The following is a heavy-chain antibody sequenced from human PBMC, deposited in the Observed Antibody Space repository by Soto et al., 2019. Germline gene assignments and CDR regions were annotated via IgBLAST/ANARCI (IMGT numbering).Heavy chain of an antibody. V-gene: IGHV3-23*01. CDR2: ISGSDGKT. Sequence: GGSLRLSCAASGFSFGSYALSWVRQAPGKGLEWVSTISGSDGKTFYADAVKGRFSISRDNAKNSLYLQMHSLRDEDTAVYYCAREGWPLLQTGMDVWGQGTTVTVSS. CDR1: GFSFGSYA. D-gene: IGHD2-15*01. J-gene: IGHJ6*02. CDR3: AREGWPLLQTGMDV.